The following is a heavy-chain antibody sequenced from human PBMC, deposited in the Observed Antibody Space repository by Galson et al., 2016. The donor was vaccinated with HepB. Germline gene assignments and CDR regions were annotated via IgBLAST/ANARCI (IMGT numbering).Heavy chain of an antibody. CDR1: GFTFDTYG. Sequence: SLRLSCAVSGFTFDTYGIHWVRQAPGKRLQWVAVVWNAGDIHSYADSVKGRFTISRDKSKNMVFLHMDSLRVDDTALYYCAGDRGQGSQLDSWGQGTLVGASS. D-gene: IGHD1-1*01. J-gene: IGHJ1*01. CDR3: AGDRGQGSQLDS. V-gene: IGHV3-33*01. CDR2: VWNAGDIH.